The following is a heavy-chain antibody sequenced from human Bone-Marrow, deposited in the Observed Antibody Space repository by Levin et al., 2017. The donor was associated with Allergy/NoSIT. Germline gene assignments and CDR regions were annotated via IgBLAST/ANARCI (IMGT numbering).Heavy chain of an antibody. CDR3: ARDRVAVAYFDY. V-gene: IGHV3-33*01. CDR2: IWYDGSNK. CDR1: GFTFSSYG. Sequence: SGGSLRLSCAASGFTFSSYGMHWVRQAPGKGLEWVAVIWYDGSNKYYADSVKGRFTISRDNSKNTLYLQMNSLRAEDTAVYYCARDRVAVAYFDYWGQGTLVTVSS. J-gene: IGHJ4*02. D-gene: IGHD6-19*01.